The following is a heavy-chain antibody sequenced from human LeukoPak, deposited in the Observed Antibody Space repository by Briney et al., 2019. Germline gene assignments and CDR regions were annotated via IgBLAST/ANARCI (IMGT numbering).Heavy chain of an antibody. CDR2: VSSDTRTT. J-gene: IGHJ6*03. CDR1: GFTFTSYS. CDR3: ARDSSGWYVGYYYYYMDV. D-gene: IGHD6-19*01. Sequence: GGSLRLSCAASGFTFTSYSMNWVRQAPGKGLEWVAYVSSDTRTTYYGDSVKGRFTISRDNAKNSLYLQMSSLRAEDTAVYYCARDSSGWYVGYYYYYMDVWGKGTTVTVSS. V-gene: IGHV3-48*04.